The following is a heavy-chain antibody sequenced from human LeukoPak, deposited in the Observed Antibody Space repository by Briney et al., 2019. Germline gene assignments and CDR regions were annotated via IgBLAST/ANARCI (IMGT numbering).Heavy chain of an antibody. J-gene: IGHJ4*02. V-gene: IGHV1-2*02. D-gene: IGHD2-21*02. CDR3: ARVAGGDWYYFDF. CDR2: INLNSGGS. CDR1: GYTFTAYY. Sequence: ASVKVSCKASGYTFTAYYMHWVRQAPGQGLEWMGWINLNSGGSNSAQKFQGRVTMTRDTSISAAYMELSRLGSDDTAVYYCARVAGGDWYYFDFWGQGTLVTVSS.